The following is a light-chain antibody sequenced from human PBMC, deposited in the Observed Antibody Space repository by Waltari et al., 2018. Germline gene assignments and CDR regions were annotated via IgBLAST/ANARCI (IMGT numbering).Light chain of an antibody. CDR2: DDS. CDR3: QVWDSTTDHVV. Sequence: YVLTQPPSVSVAPGQTAKITCGGENIEDKSVNWYKQRPGQAPALVVYDDSDRPSGIPERFSGSNSGKATLTISRVEAGDEADYYCQVWDSTTDHVVFGGGTKLTVL. J-gene: IGLJ2*01. CDR1: NIEDKS. V-gene: IGLV3-21*02.